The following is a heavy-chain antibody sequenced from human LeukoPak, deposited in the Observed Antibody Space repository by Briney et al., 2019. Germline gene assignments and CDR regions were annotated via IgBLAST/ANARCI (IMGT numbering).Heavy chain of an antibody. V-gene: IGHV4-59*01. J-gene: IGHJ6*03. Sequence: SETLSLTCTVSGGSISSYYWSWIRQPPGKGLEWIGYIYYSGSTNYNPSLKSRVTISVDTSKDQFSLKLSPVTAADTAVYYCARITYYYDSSGYYYGYYYYYMYVWGKGTTVTISS. CDR2: IYYSGST. CDR3: ARITYYYDSSGYYYGYYYYYMYV. D-gene: IGHD3-22*01. CDR1: GGSISSYY.